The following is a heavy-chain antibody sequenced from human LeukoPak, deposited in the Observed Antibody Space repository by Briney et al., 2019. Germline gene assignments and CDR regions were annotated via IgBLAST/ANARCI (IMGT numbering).Heavy chain of an antibody. CDR1: GGSISGYY. Sequence: SQTLSLTCTVSGGSISGYYWVWIRQPPGKGLEWIGYIYYSGNTNYNPSLKSRVTISVDTSKNQFSLKLSSVTAADTAVYYCARERFQIGGDYFDYWGQGTLVTVSS. D-gene: IGHD2-21*01. J-gene: IGHJ4*02. V-gene: IGHV4-59*12. CDR2: IYYSGNT. CDR3: ARERFQIGGDYFDY.